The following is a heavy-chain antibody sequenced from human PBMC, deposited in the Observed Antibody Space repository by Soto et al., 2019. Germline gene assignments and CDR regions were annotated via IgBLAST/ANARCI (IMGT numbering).Heavy chain of an antibody. CDR1: GGTFSSYA. Sequence: SVKVSCKASGGTFSSYAMSWVRQAPGQGLEWMGGIIPIFGTANYAQKFQGRVTITADKSTSTAYMELSSLRSEDTAVYYCASSGYSYVGDYYYGMDVWGQGTTVTVSS. V-gene: IGHV1-69*06. CDR2: IIPIFGTA. J-gene: IGHJ6*02. D-gene: IGHD5-18*01. CDR3: ASSGYSYVGDYYYGMDV.